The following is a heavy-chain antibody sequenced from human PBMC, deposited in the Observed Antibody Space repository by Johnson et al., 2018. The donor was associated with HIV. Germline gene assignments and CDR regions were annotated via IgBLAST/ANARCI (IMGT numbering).Heavy chain of an antibody. J-gene: IGHJ3*02. D-gene: IGHD3-9*01. CDR2: IKQDGSEK. V-gene: IGHV3-7*01. CDR3: ASPEAPYYDILTGYYAAFDI. Sequence: MQLVESGGGVVQPGRSLRLSCAASGFTFSSYAMHWVRQAPGKGLEWVANIKQDGSEKYYVDSVSGRFTYSRDNSKNTLYLQMNSRRAADTSVYYCASPEAPYYDILTGYYAAFDIWGQGTMVTVSS. CDR1: GFTFSSYA.